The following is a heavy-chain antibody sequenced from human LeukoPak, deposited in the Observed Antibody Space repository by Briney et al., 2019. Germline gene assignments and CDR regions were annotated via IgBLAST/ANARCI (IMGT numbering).Heavy chain of an antibody. CDR2: ISWDGGVT. Sequence: HPGGSLRLSCAASGFMFDDYPMHWVRQAPGKGLEWVSLISWDGGVTYYADSVRGRFTISRDNIKESLYLQMTSLRTEDTALYYCAKLWAGNYGMDVWGQGTTVTVSS. CDR1: GFMFDDYP. CDR3: AKLWAGNYGMDV. D-gene: IGHD3-16*01. V-gene: IGHV3-43*01. J-gene: IGHJ6*02.